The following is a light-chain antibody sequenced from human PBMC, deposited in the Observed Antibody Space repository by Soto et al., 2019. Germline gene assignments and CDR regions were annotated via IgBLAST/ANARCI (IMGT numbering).Light chain of an antibody. Sequence: TQPPSVSAAPGQKVTISCSGSSSNIGNSFVSWYQQLPGTAPKLLLYENNKRPSGIPDRFSGFKSGTSATLGITGLQTGDGADYYCGTWDNSLSAFALGTGTKVTVL. J-gene: IGLJ1*01. V-gene: IGLV1-51*02. CDR1: SSNIGNSF. CDR2: ENN. CDR3: GTWDNSLSAFA.